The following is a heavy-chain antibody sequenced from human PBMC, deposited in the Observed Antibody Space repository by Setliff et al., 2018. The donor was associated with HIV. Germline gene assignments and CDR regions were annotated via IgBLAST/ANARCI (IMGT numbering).Heavy chain of an antibody. CDR2: IGGHGSII. Sequence: GGSLRLSCAASGLIFSSYEMNWVRQAPGKGLEWISFIGGHGSIIHYADSVKGRFTISRDNAKNSVYLQMNSLRVDDTALYYCASLAGWGQGTLVTVSS. J-gene: IGHJ4*02. CDR3: ASLAG. V-gene: IGHV3-48*03. CDR1: GLIFSSYE.